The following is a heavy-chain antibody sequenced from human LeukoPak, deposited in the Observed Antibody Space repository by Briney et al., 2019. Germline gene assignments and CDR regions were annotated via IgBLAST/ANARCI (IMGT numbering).Heavy chain of an antibody. V-gene: IGHV4-31*03. CDR3: ARRKRVNYYDSSGYHRTGYYFDY. CDR2: IYYSGST. Sequence: SETLSLTCTVSGGSISSGGYYWSWIRQHPGKGLEWIGYIYYSGSTYYNPSLKSRVTISVDTSKNQFSLKLSSVTAADTAVYYCARRKRVNYYDSSGYHRTGYYFDYWGQGTLVTVSS. D-gene: IGHD3-22*01. J-gene: IGHJ4*02. CDR1: GGSISSGGYY.